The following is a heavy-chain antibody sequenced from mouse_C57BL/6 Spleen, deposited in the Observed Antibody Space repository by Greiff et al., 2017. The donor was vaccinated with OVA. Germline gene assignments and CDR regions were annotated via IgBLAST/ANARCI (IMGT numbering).Heavy chain of an antibody. CDR2: IDPNSGGT. Sequence: VQLQQPGAELVKPGASVKLSCKASGYTFTSYWMHWVKQRPGRGLEWIGRIDPNSGGTKYNEKFKSKATLTVDKPSSTAYMQLSSLTSEDSAVYYGARSYYGRSLYWYFDVWGTGTTVTVSS. CDR3: ARSYYGRSLYWYFDV. J-gene: IGHJ1*03. V-gene: IGHV1-72*01. D-gene: IGHD1-1*01. CDR1: GYTFTSYW.